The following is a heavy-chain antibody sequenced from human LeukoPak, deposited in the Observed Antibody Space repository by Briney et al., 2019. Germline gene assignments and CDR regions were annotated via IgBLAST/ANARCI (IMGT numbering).Heavy chain of an antibody. Sequence: SETLSLTCTVSGGSISSYYWSWIRQPPGPRLEWIGYIYYSGSTNYNPSLKSRVPISVDTSKNQFSLKLSPVTAGDTAVYYCARGVTVTAFDYWGQGTLVTVSS. J-gene: IGHJ4*02. D-gene: IGHD4-11*01. V-gene: IGHV4-59*01. CDR1: GGSISSYY. CDR3: ARGVTVTAFDY. CDR2: IYYSGST.